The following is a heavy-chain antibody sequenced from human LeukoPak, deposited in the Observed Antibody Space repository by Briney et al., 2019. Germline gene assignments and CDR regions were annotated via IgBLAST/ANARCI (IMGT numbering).Heavy chain of an antibody. CDR3: SRHRLDNYYYYGMDV. J-gene: IGHJ6*02. V-gene: IGHV3-73*01. CDR1: GFTFSGSA. CDR2: IRGKANRYAT. Sequence: GESLKLSCAASGFTFSGSAMHWVRQASGKGLEWLGRIRGKANRYATAYAASVKGRLTISRDDSTNTAYLQMDRLRPEDTAVYYCSRHRLDNYYYYGMDVWGQGTTVTVSS. D-gene: IGHD2-2*03.